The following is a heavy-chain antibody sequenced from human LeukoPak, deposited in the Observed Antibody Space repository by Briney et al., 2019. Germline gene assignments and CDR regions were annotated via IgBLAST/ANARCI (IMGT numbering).Heavy chain of an antibody. CDR1: GGTFSSYA. CDR3: AIYCSSTSCAGVRNYYYYYMDV. J-gene: IGHJ6*03. D-gene: IGHD2-2*01. CDR2: IIPIFGTA. V-gene: IGHV1-69*05. Sequence: GASVKVSCKASGGTFSSYAISWVRQAPGQGLEWMGGIIPIFGTANYAQKFQGRVTITTDESTSTAYMEPSSLRSEDTAVYYCAIYCSSTSCAGVRNYYYYYMDVWGKGTTVTVSS.